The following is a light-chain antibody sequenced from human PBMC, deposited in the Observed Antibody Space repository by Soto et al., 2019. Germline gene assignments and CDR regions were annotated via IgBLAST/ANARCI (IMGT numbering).Light chain of an antibody. V-gene: IGLV2-18*01. Sequence: SVLTQPPSVSGSPGQSVTISCTGTSSDVGSNNRVSWYQQPPGTAPKLMIYEVNNRPSGVPDRFSGSKSGNTASLTISGLQAEDEADYYCSLYTSSSTYVFGTGTKVTVL. CDR3: SLYTSSSTYV. J-gene: IGLJ1*01. CDR2: EVN. CDR1: SSDVGSNNR.